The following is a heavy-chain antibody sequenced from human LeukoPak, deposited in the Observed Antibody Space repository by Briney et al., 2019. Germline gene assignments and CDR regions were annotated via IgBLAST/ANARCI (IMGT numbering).Heavy chain of an antibody. J-gene: IGHJ4*02. V-gene: IGHV4-39*02. CDR1: GGSISSSNFY. D-gene: IGHD1-26*01. CDR2: IYYGGST. Sequence: PSETLSLTCAVSGGSISSSNFYWGWIRQPPGKGLEWIGSIYYGGSTNHNPSLKSRVTISVDTSKNQISLKLSSVTAADTAVYYCAREGSPYYYFDFRGQGTTVTVSS. CDR3: AREGSPYYYFDF.